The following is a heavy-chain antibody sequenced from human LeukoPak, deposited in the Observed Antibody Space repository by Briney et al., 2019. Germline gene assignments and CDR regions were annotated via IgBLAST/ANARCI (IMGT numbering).Heavy chain of an antibody. CDR1: GGSISSYY. CDR3: AGGVVPAANYYYYYYYMDV. Sequence: SETLSLTCTVSGGSISSYYWSWIRQPPGKGLEWIGYIYYSGSTNYNPSLKSRVTISVDTSKNQFSLKLSSVTAADTAVYYCAGGVVPAANYYYYYYYMDVWGKGTTVTVSS. CDR2: IYYSGST. V-gene: IGHV4-59*01. J-gene: IGHJ6*03. D-gene: IGHD2-2*01.